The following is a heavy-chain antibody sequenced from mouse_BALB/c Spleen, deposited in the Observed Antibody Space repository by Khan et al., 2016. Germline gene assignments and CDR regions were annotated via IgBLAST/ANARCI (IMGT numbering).Heavy chain of an antibody. Sequence: QIQLVQSGPELKKPGETVKISCKASGYPFTDHSMHWVKQVPGKGLKWMGWINTVTGEPTYADDFKGRFAFTLDTSASTAYFQINNLKTKDSATYFCAQLGHWFAYWGQGTLVTVSA. V-gene: IGHV9-2-1*01. CDR1: GYPFTDHS. D-gene: IGHD4-1*02. CDR2: INTVTGEP. CDR3: AQLGHWFAY. J-gene: IGHJ3*01.